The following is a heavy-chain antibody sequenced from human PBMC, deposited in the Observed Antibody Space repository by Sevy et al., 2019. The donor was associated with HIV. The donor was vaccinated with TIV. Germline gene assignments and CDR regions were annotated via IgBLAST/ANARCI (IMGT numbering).Heavy chain of an antibody. CDR1: GFTFSSFG. CDR3: ARDYYDFWSGYSRDAFDI. V-gene: IGHV3-21*01. Sequence: GGSLRLSCAASGFTFSSFGMHWVRQAPGKGLEWVSSISSSSSYIYYADSVKGRFTISRDNAKNSLYLQMNSLRAEDTAVYYCARDYYDFWSGYSRDAFDIWGQGTMVTVSS. J-gene: IGHJ3*02. D-gene: IGHD3-3*01. CDR2: ISSSSSYI.